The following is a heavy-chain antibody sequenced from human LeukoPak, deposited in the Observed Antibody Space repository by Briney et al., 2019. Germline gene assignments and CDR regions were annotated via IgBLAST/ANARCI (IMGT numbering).Heavy chain of an antibody. CDR1: GFTFSSYW. V-gene: IGHV3-7*01. CDR2: IKQDESEK. D-gene: IGHD1-1*01. Sequence: GGSLRLSCAASGFTFSSYWMSWVRQAPGKGLEWVANIKQDESEKYYVDSLKGRFTISRDNAKNSLYLQMNSLRAEDTAVYYCARDKIEGPTKLDYWGQGILVTVSP. J-gene: IGHJ4*02. CDR3: ARDKIEGPTKLDY.